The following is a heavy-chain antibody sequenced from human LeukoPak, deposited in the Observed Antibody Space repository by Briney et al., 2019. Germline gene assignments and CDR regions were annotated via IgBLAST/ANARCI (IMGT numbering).Heavy chain of an antibody. CDR2: ISAYSGNT. D-gene: IGHD6-19*01. CDR1: GYTFTSYG. J-gene: IGHJ4*02. V-gene: IGHV1-18*01. Sequence: ASVKVSCKASGYTFTSYGISWVRQAPGQGLEWMGWISAYSGNTNYAQKLQGRVTMTTDTSTSTAYMELRSLRSDDTAVYYCARGLLHAQDTSSGWYDLGGYWGQGTLVTVSS. CDR3: ARGLLHAQDTSSGWYDLGGY.